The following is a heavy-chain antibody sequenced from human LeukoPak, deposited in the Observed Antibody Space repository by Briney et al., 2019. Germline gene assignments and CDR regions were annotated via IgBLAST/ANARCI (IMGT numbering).Heavy chain of an antibody. CDR2: IGYTGDST. Sequence: GGSLRLSCAASGFTFSSSGMAWFRQAPGKGLEWVSGIGYTGDSTFYADSVKGRFTVSRDSSNNTLFLHMNSLRAEDTALYYCAKSPTVDAAFDIWGQGTMVTVSS. D-gene: IGHD4-23*01. J-gene: IGHJ3*02. CDR1: GFTFSSSG. V-gene: IGHV3-23*01. CDR3: AKSPTVDAAFDI.